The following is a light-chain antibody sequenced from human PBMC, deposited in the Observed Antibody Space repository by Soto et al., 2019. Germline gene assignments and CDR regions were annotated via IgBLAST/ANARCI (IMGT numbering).Light chain of an antibody. CDR3: SSYTSSGTLVV. Sequence: QSALTQPASVSGSPGQSITISCTGTSSDVGGYNYVSWYQQHPGKAPKFMIYEVSNRPSGVSNRFSVSKSGNTASLTISGLQAEDEADYYCSSYTSSGTLVVFGGGTQLTVL. CDR2: EVS. CDR1: SSDVGGYNY. J-gene: IGLJ2*01. V-gene: IGLV2-14*01.